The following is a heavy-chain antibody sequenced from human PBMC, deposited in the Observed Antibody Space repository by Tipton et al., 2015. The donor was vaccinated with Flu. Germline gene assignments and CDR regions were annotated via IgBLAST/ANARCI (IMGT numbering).Heavy chain of an antibody. CDR3: ARLRANYYDSSGYSDY. CDR2: IYYSGST. Sequence: TLSLTCTVSGGSISSSSYYWGWIRQPPGKGLEWIGSIYYSGSTYYNPSLKSRVTISVDTSKTQFSLKLSSVTAADTAVYYCARLRANYYDSSGYSDYWGQGTLVTVSS. CDR1: GGSISSSSYY. V-gene: IGHV4-39*07. J-gene: IGHJ4*02. D-gene: IGHD3-22*01.